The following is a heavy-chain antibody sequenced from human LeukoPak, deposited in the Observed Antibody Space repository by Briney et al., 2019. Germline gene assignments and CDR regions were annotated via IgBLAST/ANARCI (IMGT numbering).Heavy chain of an antibody. CDR3: ARHMLIGETPEGPFDY. Sequence: SETLSLTCTVSGGSISSYYWSWIRQPPGKGLEWIGYIYYSGSTNYNPSLKSRVTISVDTSKNQFSLKLSSVTAADTAVYYCARHMLIGETPEGPFDYWGQGTLVTVSS. CDR2: IYYSGST. CDR1: GGSISSYY. D-gene: IGHD3-10*01. V-gene: IGHV4-59*08. J-gene: IGHJ4*02.